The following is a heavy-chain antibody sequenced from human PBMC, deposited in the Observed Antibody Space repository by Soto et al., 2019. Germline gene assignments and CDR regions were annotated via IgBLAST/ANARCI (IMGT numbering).Heavy chain of an antibody. D-gene: IGHD3-22*01. J-gene: IGHJ4*02. Sequence: GGSLRLSCAASGFTVSSNYMSWVRQAPWKGLEWVSVIYSGGSTYYADSVKGRFTISRDNSKNTLYLQMNSLRAEDTAVYYCARAHPYYYDSSGYYPYWGQGTLVTVSS. V-gene: IGHV3-66*01. CDR2: IYSGGST. CDR3: ARAHPYYYDSSGYYPY. CDR1: GFTVSSNY.